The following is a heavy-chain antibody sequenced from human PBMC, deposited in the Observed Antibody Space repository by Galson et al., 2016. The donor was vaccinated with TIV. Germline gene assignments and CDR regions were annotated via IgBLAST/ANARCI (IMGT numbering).Heavy chain of an antibody. CDR3: ATSRDIEALLEIYGMDV. CDR1: GHRFTSKW. J-gene: IGHJ6*02. Sequence: QSGAEVKKPGESLRISCKGSGHRFTSKWISWVRQMPGKGLEWMGKIDLSDSYTKYSPSFQGHVTLSVDKSISTAYLQWSSLRAADTAMYYCATSRDIEALLEIYGMDVWGQGTTVTVSS. CDR2: IDLSDSYT. D-gene: IGHD6-6*01. V-gene: IGHV5-10-1*01.